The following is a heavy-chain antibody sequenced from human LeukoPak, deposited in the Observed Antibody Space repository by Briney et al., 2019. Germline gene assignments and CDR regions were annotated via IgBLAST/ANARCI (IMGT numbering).Heavy chain of an antibody. V-gene: IGHV4-39*07. D-gene: IGHD1-1*01. Sequence: SETLSLTCTVSGGSISSSSYYWGWIRQPPGKGLEWIGSIHYSGSTYYNPSLKSRVTISVDTSKNQFSLRLSSVTAADTAVYYCARGYFGYNYAFDIWGQGTMVTVSS. CDR1: GGSISSSSYY. CDR3: ARGYFGYNYAFDI. J-gene: IGHJ3*02. CDR2: IHYSGST.